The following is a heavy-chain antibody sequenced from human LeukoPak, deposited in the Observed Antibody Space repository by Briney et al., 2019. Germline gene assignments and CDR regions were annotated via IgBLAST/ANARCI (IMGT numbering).Heavy chain of an antibody. V-gene: IGHV3-21*01. J-gene: IGHJ4*02. Sequence: GGSLRLSCAASGFPFSSYTMNWVRQAPGKGLEGVSSISTSSAYIYYADSVKGRFTISRHNAKNSLYLQMNSLRAEDTAVYYCARPYCSGGSCYAKAFDYWGQGTLVTVSS. D-gene: IGHD2-15*01. CDR3: ARPYCSGGSCYAKAFDY. CDR1: GFPFSSYT. CDR2: ISTSSAYI.